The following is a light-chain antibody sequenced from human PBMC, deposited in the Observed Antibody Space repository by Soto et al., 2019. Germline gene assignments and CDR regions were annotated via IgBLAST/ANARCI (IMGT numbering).Light chain of an antibody. V-gene: IGLV2-14*01. J-gene: IGLJ1*01. CDR1: SSDVGGYNY. CDR3: SSYTSSSTYV. CDR2: DVS. Sequence: QSVLTQPASVSGCPGQSITICCTGTSSDVGGYNYVSWYQQHPGKAPKLMIYDVSNRPSGVSNRFSGSKSGNTASLTISGLQAEDEADYYCSSYTSSSTYVFGTGTKVTV.